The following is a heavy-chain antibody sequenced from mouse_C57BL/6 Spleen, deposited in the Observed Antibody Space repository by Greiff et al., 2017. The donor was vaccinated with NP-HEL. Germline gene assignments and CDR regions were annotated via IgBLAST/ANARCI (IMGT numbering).Heavy chain of an antibody. CDR3: ARQENSNYLDY. Sequence: EVQLQQSGPELVKPGASVKMSCKASGYTFTDYNMHWVKQSHGKSLEWIEYINPNNGGTSYNQKFKGKATLTVNKSSSTAYMELRILTSEDSAVYYCARQENSNYLDYWGQGTTLTVSS. CDR1: GYTFTDYN. D-gene: IGHD2-5*01. V-gene: IGHV1-22*01. J-gene: IGHJ2*01. CDR2: INPNNGGT.